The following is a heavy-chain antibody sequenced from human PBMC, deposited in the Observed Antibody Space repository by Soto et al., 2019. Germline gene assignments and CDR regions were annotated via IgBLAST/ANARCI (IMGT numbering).Heavy chain of an antibody. CDR3: ARVRYYYGSGPMDV. Sequence: GASVKVSCKASGYTFTKYGISWVRQAPGQGLEWMGWISAYNGNTNYAQKIQGRATMTTDTSTSTAYMELRSLRSDDTAVYYCARVRYYYGSGPMDVWGQGTTVTVSS. J-gene: IGHJ6*02. CDR2: ISAYNGNT. V-gene: IGHV1-18*01. D-gene: IGHD3-10*01. CDR1: GYTFTKYG.